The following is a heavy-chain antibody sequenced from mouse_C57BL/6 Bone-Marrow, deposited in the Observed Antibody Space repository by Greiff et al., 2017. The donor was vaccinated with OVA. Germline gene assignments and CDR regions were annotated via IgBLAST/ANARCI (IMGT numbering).Heavy chain of an antibody. D-gene: IGHD2-1*01. V-gene: IGHV14-4*01. Sequence: VQLQQSGAELVRPGASVKLSCTASGFNIKDDYMHWVKQRPEQGLEWIGWIDPENGDTEYASKFQGKATITADPSSNTAYLQLSSLTSEDTAVYYCTHYYPFAYWGQGTLVTVSA. CDR1: GFNIKDDY. CDR3: THYYPFAY. CDR2: IDPENGDT. J-gene: IGHJ3*01.